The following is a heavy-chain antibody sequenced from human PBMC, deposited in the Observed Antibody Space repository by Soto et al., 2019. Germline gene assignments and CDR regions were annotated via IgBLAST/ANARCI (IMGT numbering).Heavy chain of an antibody. J-gene: IGHJ4*02. CDR3: ARGSQTSMVRTRAYYFDY. CDR2: ISAYNGNT. Sequence: ASVKVSCKASGYTFTSYGISWVRQAPGQGLEWMGWISAYNGNTNYAQKLQGRVTMTTDTSTSTAYMELRSLRSDDTAVYYCARGSQTSMVRTRAYYFDYWGQGTLVTVSS. D-gene: IGHD3-10*01. V-gene: IGHV1-18*01. CDR1: GYTFTSYG.